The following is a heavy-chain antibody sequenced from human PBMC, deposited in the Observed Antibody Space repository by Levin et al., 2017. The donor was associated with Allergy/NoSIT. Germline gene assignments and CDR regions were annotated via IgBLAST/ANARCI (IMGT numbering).Heavy chain of an antibody. CDR3: ARYCSSTSCYTYYGMDV. CDR1: GYTFTSYG. J-gene: IGHJ6*02. V-gene: IGHV1-18*01. CDR2: ISAYNGNT. Sequence: SVKVSCKASGYTFTSYGISWVRQAPGQGLEWMGWISAYNGNTNYAQKLQGRVTMTTDTSTSTAYMELRSLRSDDTAVYYCARYCSSTSCYTYYGMDVWGQGTTVTVSS. D-gene: IGHD2-2*02.